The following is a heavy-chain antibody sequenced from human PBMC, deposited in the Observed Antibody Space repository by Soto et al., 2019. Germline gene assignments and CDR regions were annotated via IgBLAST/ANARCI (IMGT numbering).Heavy chain of an antibody. Sequence: SETLSLTCTVSGGSISSSSYYWGWIRQPPGKGLEWIGSIYYSGSTYYNPSLKSRVTISVDTSRNQFSLKLSSVTAADTAVYYCASDRASYDSSGYYTGLYFQHWGQGTLVTVSS. CDR3: ASDRASYDSSGYYTGLYFQH. CDR1: GGSISSSSYY. V-gene: IGHV4-39*01. CDR2: IYYSGST. D-gene: IGHD3-22*01. J-gene: IGHJ1*01.